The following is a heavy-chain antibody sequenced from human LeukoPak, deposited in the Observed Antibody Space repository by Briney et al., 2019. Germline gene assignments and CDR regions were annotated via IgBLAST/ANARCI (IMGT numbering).Heavy chain of an antibody. Sequence: PGGSLRLSCAASGFTFSSYAMSWVRQAPGKGLEWVSGISGSGGSGGSTYYADSVKGRFTISRDNAKNSLYLQMNSLRAEDTAVYYCARVANYDILTGYPYGMDVWGQGTTVTVSS. J-gene: IGHJ6*02. D-gene: IGHD3-9*01. CDR1: GFTFSSYA. V-gene: IGHV3-23*01. CDR3: ARVANYDILTGYPYGMDV. CDR2: ISGSGGSGGST.